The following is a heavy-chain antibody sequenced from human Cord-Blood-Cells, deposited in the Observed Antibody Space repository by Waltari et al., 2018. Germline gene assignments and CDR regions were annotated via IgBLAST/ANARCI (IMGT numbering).Heavy chain of an antibody. V-gene: IGHV3-33*01. CDR3: ARDLGGLVVPAHSFDY. D-gene: IGHD2-2*01. CDR1: GFTFSTNS. J-gene: IGHJ4*01. Sequence: QVQLVESGGGAVQPGMSLRLSCAVSGFTFSTNSMQWVPPAPGKGLEWVAVIWYDGSNNYYADSGKGRFTISRDNSKNTLYLQMNSLRAEDTAVYYCARDLGGLVVPAHSFDYWGQEPWSPSPQ. CDR2: IWYDGSNN.